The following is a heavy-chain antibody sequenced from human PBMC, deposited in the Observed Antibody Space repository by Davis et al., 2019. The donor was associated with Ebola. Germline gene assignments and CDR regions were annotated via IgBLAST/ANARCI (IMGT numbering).Heavy chain of an antibody. CDR2: IKSKTDGGTT. V-gene: IGHV3-15*01. J-gene: IGHJ4*02. CDR1: GFTFNSDW. Sequence: GESLKISCAASGFTFNSDWMTWVRQAPGKGLEWVGRIKSKTDGGTTDYAAPVKGRFTISRDDSRNTLYLQMNSLKTEDTAVYYCTTVLRDSSAYVTNWGQGTLVTVSS. D-gene: IGHD3-22*01. CDR3: TTVLRDSSAYVTN.